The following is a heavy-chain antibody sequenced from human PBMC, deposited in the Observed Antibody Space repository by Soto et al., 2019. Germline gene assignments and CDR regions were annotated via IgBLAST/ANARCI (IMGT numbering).Heavy chain of an antibody. CDR3: AKGSSGWSYYCYSGMXV. J-gene: IGHJ6*02. Sequence: GGSLRLSCAASGFTFSKNAMSWVRQAPGKGLEWVSSISGNAGSTYYADSVKGRLTISRDNSKNTLYLQMNSLRAEDTAVYYCAKGSSGWSYYCYSGMXVWGQGTTVTVSS. D-gene: IGHD6-19*01. CDR2: ISGNAGST. CDR1: GFTFSKNA. V-gene: IGHV3-23*01.